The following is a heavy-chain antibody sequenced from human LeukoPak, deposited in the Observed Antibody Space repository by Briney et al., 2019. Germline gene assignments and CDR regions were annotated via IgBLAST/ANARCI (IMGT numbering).Heavy chain of an antibody. CDR3: ASDIYDFWSGWPYYFDY. CDR2: ISSSSSYI. J-gene: IGHJ4*02. Sequence: GGSLRLSCAASGFTFSSYSMNWARQAPGKGLEWVSSISSSSSYIYYADSVKGRFTISRDNAKNSLYLQMNSLRAEDTAVYYCASDIYDFWSGWPYYFDYWGQGTLVTVSS. D-gene: IGHD3-3*01. V-gene: IGHV3-21*01. CDR1: GFTFSSYS.